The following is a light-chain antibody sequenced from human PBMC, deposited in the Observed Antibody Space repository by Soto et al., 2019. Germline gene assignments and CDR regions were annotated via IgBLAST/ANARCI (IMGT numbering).Light chain of an antibody. CDR1: PSVTNF. CDR3: QQRNVWPPVT. Sequence: ELVLTQSPATLSLSPGERATLSCRASPSVTNFLAWYQQKPGQAPRLLLYGSFNRATGLPARFSGRGSGTDFTLTISSLEPEDSAVDYCQQRNVWPPVTFGQGTRLEIK. J-gene: IGKJ5*01. V-gene: IGKV3-11*01. CDR2: GSF.